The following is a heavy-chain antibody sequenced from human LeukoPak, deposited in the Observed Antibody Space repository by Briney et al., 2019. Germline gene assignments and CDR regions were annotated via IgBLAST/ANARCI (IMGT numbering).Heavy chain of an antibody. V-gene: IGHV4-59*01. CDR3: ARVYYSNSYDYWYFDL. CDR1: GGSISSCY. D-gene: IGHD6-13*01. J-gene: IGHJ2*01. Sequence: SETLSLTCIVSGGSISSCYWSWIRQPPGKGLEWIGYVFYSGSTNYNPSLKGRVTISVDTSKNQFSLKLSSVTAADTAVYYCARVYYSNSYDYWYFDLWGRGTLVTVSS. CDR2: VFYSGST.